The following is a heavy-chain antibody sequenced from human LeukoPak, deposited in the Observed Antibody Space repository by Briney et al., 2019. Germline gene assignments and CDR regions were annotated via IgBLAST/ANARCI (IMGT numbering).Heavy chain of an antibody. CDR2: IYSGGST. CDR3: ASSPRGWELPLY. V-gene: IGHV3-66*01. J-gene: IGHJ4*02. CDR1: GFTVSSNY. Sequence: GGSLRLSCAASGFTVSSNYMSWVRQAPGKGLEWVSVIYSGGSTYYADSVKGRFTIFRDNSKNTLYLQMNSLRAEDTAVYYCASSPRGWELPLYWGQGTLVTVSS. D-gene: IGHD1-26*01.